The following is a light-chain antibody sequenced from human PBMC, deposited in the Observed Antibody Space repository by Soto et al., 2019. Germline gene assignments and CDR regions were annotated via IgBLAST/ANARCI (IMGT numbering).Light chain of an antibody. CDR1: QSVSSSY. CDR2: GAS. Sequence: EIVLTQSPGTLSLSPGERATLSCRASQSVSSSYLAWYRQKPGQAPWLLIYGASNRASGVPDRFSGSGSGTDFTLPISGLEPEDFAVYYCQQYDSSPFTVGQGTRLDI. J-gene: IGKJ5*01. CDR3: QQYDSSPFT. V-gene: IGKV3-20*01.